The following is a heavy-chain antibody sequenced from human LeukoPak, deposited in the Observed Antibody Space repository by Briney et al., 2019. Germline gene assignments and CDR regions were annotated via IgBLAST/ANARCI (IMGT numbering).Heavy chain of an antibody. CDR3: ARDETYYYDSSGYYHDAFDI. Sequence: GGSLRLSCAASGFTFSSNWMHWVRQGPGKGLVWVSRINPDGSRTDYAESVKGRFTISRDNAKNTLSLEMNSLRAEDTAVYYCARDETYYYDSSGYYHDAFDIWGQGTMVTVSS. V-gene: IGHV3-74*01. D-gene: IGHD3-22*01. J-gene: IGHJ3*02. CDR1: GFTFSSNW. CDR2: INPDGSRT.